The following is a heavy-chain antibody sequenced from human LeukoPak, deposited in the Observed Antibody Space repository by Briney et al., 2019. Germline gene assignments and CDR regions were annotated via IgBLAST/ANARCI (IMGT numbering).Heavy chain of an antibody. Sequence: PGGSLRLSCAASGFSFSSYAMSWVRQAPGKGLEWVSGISGSGGSTYYADSVKGRFTISRDNSKNTLYLQMNSLRAEDTAVYYCAREGGCSSTSCYHYMDVWGKGTTVTVSS. J-gene: IGHJ6*03. CDR3: AREGGCSSTSCYHYMDV. CDR2: ISGSGGST. CDR1: GFSFSSYA. D-gene: IGHD2-2*01. V-gene: IGHV3-23*01.